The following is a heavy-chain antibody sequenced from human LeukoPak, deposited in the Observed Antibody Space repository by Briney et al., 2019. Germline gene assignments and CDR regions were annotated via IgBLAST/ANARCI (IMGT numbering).Heavy chain of an antibody. D-gene: IGHD4-17*01. CDR1: GFTFSDHY. CDR3: ARGPTVTFNYHYGMDV. CDR2: TRTKAKDYTT. Sequence: GGSLRLSCATSGFTFSDHYMDWVRQAPGKRLEWVARTRTKAKDYTTEYAASVKGRFTVSRDESMHSLYLQMNSLKTEDTAVYYCARGPTVTFNYHYGMDVWGQGTTVTVSS. V-gene: IGHV3-72*01. J-gene: IGHJ6*02.